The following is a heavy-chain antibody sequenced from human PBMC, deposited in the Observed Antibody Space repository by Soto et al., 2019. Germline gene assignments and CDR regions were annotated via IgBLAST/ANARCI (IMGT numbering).Heavy chain of an antibody. J-gene: IGHJ5*02. CDR1: GFTFSDYY. CDR2: ISSSGGTK. Sequence: QVQLVESGGGLVKPGGSLRLSCAASGFTFSDYYMTWIRQAPGKGLEWVSYISSSGGTKYHADSVKGRFTISRDNAKNSLYLQMRSLRAEDTAVYYCARGYSSNWTCDWFDPWGQGTLVTVSS. V-gene: IGHV3-11*01. CDR3: ARGYSSNWTCDWFDP. D-gene: IGHD6-13*01.